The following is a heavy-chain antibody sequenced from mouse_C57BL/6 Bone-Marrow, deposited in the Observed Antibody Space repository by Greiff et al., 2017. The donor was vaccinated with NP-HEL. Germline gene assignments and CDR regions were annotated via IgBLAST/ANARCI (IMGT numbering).Heavy chain of an antibody. CDR1: GFTFSDYY. CDR3: AREIYYGSSYLYWYFDV. Sequence: EVKVVESEGGLVQPGSSMKLSCTASGFTFSDYYMAWVRQVPEKGLEWVANINYDGSSTYYLDSLKSRFIISRDNAKNILYLQMSSLKSEDTATYYCAREIYYGSSYLYWYFDVWGTGTTVTVSS. D-gene: IGHD1-1*01. J-gene: IGHJ1*03. V-gene: IGHV5-16*01. CDR2: INYDGSST.